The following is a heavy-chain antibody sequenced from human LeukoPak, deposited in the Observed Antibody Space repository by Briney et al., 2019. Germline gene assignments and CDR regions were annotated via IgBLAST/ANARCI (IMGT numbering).Heavy chain of an antibody. V-gene: IGHV1-2*02. D-gene: IGHD2-2*01. CDR3: ARDRAHGVVVLAATHGMDV. CDR1: GYTFTHYY. CDR2: INPNNGGT. J-gene: IGHJ6*02. Sequence: ASVKVSCKASGYTFTHYYLHWVRQAPGQGLEWMGWINPNNGGTNYAQKFQGRVTMTRDTSINTAYMELSSLRSDDTSVYYCARDRAHGVVVLAATHGMDVWGQGTTVTVSS.